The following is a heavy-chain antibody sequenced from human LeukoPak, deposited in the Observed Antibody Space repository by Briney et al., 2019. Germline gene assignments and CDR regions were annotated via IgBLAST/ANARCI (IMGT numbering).Heavy chain of an antibody. CDR1: GGSISSGDYY. CDR2: INHSGST. Sequence: SETLSLTCTVSGGSISSGDYYWSWIRQPPGKGLEWIGEINHSGSTNYNPSLKSRVTISVDTSKNQFSLKLSSVTAADTAVYYCARDGSLYCSGGSCYGEDYYGMDVWGQGTTVTVSS. D-gene: IGHD2-15*01. V-gene: IGHV4-39*07. CDR3: ARDGSLYCSGGSCYGEDYYGMDV. J-gene: IGHJ6*02.